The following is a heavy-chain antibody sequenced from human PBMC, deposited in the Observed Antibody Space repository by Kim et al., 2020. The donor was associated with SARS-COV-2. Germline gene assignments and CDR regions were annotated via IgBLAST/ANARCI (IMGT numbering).Heavy chain of an antibody. CDR1: GGSFSGYY. Sequence: SETLSLTCAXYGGSFSGYYWSWIRQPPGKGLEWIGEINHSGSTNYNPSLKSRVTISVDTSKNQFSLKLSSVTAADTAVYYCVRVEVGATLFDYWGQGTLVTVSS. D-gene: IGHD1-26*01. CDR3: VRVEVGATLFDY. CDR2: INHSGST. V-gene: IGHV4-34*01. J-gene: IGHJ4*02.